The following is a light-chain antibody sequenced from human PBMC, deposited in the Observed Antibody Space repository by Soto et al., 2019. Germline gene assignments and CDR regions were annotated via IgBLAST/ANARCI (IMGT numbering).Light chain of an antibody. J-gene: IGLJ2*01. CDR2: EVS. CDR1: SSDVGAYTS. CDR3: NSYTNSGTRVV. V-gene: IGLV2-14*01. Sequence: QSALTQPASVSGSPGQSITISCTGNSSDVGAYTSVSWYQQHPGKAPKLMIYEVSNRPSGVSNRFSGSKSGNTASLTISGLQAEDEADYYCNSYTNSGTRVVFGGGTKLTVL.